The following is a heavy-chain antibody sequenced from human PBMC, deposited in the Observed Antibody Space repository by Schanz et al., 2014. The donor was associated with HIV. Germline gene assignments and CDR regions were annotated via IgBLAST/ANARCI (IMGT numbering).Heavy chain of an antibody. V-gene: IGHV3-23*01. CDR3: AKASGNSYGTGYFDY. Sequence: EVQLLDSGGGLVQPGGSLRLSCVASGFTFNNYAMNWVRQTPGKGLEWVSAISGSGGGTYYADSVKGRFTISRDNSKNTLYLHMNSLGAEDTALYYCAKASGNSYGTGYFDYWGQGTLVTVSS. D-gene: IGHD5-18*01. CDR1: GFTFNNYA. CDR2: ISGSGGGT. J-gene: IGHJ4*02.